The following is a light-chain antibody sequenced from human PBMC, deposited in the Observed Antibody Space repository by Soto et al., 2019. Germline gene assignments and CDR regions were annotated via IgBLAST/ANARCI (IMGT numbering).Light chain of an antibody. CDR2: DAS. CDR3: QQRSKWPLT. CDR1: ESITSY. Sequence: EIVLTQSPATLSLSPGEKATLSSRASESITSYLAGYQQRPGQAPILLTYDASTRATAIQARFSGSGSGTDFTLTIDNLEPEDFAVYYCQQRSKWPLTFGGGTKVEI. J-gene: IGKJ4*01. V-gene: IGKV3-11*01.